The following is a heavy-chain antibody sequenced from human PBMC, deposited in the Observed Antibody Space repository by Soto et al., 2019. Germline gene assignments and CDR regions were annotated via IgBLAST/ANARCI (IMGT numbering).Heavy chain of an antibody. D-gene: IGHD6-13*01. Sequence: GGSLRLSCAASGFTVSSNYMSWVRQAPGKGLEWVSVIYSGGSTYYADSVKGRFTISRDNSKNTLYLQMNSLRAEDTAVYYCARAHHIAAAGTLSNWGQGTLVTVS. J-gene: IGHJ4*02. CDR2: IYSGGST. CDR3: ARAHHIAAAGTLSN. V-gene: IGHV3-53*01. CDR1: GFTVSSNY.